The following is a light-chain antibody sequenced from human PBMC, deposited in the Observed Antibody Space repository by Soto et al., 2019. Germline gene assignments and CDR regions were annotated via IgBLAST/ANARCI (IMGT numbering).Light chain of an antibody. Sequence: EIVLTQSPATLSLSPGERATLSCRASQSVSSYLAWYQQKPGQAPRLLISDASNRATGIPARFSGSGSATDFTLTISSLEPEDFAAYYCQQRSNWPITFGQGTRLEIK. J-gene: IGKJ5*01. CDR2: DAS. V-gene: IGKV3-11*01. CDR1: QSVSSY. CDR3: QQRSNWPIT.